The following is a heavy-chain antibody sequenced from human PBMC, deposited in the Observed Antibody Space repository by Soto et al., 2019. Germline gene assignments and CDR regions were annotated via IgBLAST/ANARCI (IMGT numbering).Heavy chain of an antibody. V-gene: IGHV3-20*01. Sequence: GGSLRLSCAASGFTFDDYGMSWVRQAPGKGLEWVSGINWNGGSTGYADSVKGRFTIPRDNAKNSLYLQMNSLRAEDTALYHCARFGSSAARPDYYYYMDVWGKGTTVTVSS. CDR2: INWNGGST. J-gene: IGHJ6*03. D-gene: IGHD6-6*01. CDR1: GFTFDDYG. CDR3: ARFGSSAARPDYYYYMDV.